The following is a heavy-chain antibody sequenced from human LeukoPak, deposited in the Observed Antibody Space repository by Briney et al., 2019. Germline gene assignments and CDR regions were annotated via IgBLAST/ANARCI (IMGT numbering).Heavy chain of an antibody. Sequence: SETLSLTCTVSGGSISSYYWSWIRQPPGKGLEWIGSIYYSGSTYYNPSLKSRVTISVDTSKNQFSLKLSSVTAADTAVYYCARRDMATDAFDIWGQGTMVTVSS. D-gene: IGHD5-24*01. CDR1: GGSISSYY. CDR2: IYYSGST. CDR3: ARRDMATDAFDI. J-gene: IGHJ3*02. V-gene: IGHV4-39*07.